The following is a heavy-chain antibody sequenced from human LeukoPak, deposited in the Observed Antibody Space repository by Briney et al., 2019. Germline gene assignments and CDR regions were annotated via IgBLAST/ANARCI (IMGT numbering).Heavy chain of an antibody. V-gene: IGHV3-64*01. D-gene: IGHD3-3*01. CDR3: ARNPYYDFWSGYRPNGDYYYYMDV. J-gene: IGHJ6*03. Sequence: QAGGSLRLSCAASGFTFSSYAMHWVRQAPGKGLEYVSAISSNGGSTYYANSVKGRLTISRDNSKNTLYLQMGSLRAEDMAVYYCARNPYYDFWSGYRPNGDYYYYMDVWGKRTTVTVSS. CDR2: ISSNGGST. CDR1: GFTFSSYA.